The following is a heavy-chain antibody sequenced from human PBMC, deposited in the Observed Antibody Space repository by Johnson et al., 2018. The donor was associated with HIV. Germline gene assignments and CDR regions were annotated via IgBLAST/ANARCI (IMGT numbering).Heavy chain of an antibody. D-gene: IGHD3-3*01. CDR1: GFTFSSYC. J-gene: IGHJ3*02. V-gene: IGHV3-7*03. CDR3: AVDTWIFGVVIERSDAFDI. Sequence: MQLVESGGGVVQPGGSLRLSCAASGFTFSSYCMHWVRQAPGKGLEWVANITQDGSEKYYADSVKGRFTISRDNAKNSLYLQMNSLRAEDTAVYYCAVDTWIFGVVIERSDAFDIWGQGTMVTVSS. CDR2: ITQDGSEK.